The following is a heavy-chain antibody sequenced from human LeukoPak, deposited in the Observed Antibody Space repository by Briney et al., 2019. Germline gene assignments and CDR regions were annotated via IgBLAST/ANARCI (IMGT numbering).Heavy chain of an antibody. CDR2: LYYSGST. CDR1: GGSLNSSSYY. D-gene: IGHD1-26*01. CDR3: AKSGGYGLIDY. V-gene: IGHV4-39*01. Sequence: PSETLSLTCTVSGGSLNSSSYYWGWIRQPPGKGLEWIGSLYYSGSTYYNSSLKSRVTISIDTSKNQVSLNLTSMTTADAAVYYCAKSGGYGLIDYWGQGTLVTVSS. J-gene: IGHJ4*01.